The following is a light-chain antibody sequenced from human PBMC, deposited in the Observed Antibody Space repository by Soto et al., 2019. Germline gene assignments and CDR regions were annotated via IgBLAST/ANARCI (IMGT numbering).Light chain of an antibody. CDR3: QQGYGTPFT. V-gene: IGKV1-39*01. J-gene: IGKJ5*01. CDR2: SAS. CDR1: RSISIF. Sequence: DIQMTQSPFSLSASVGDRVTITFRASRSISIFLNWYQQKPGGAPKLLIYSASTLQTGVPSRFTGSGSGTDFTLSISSLQPEDTATYYCQQGYGTPFTFGQGTRLEIK.